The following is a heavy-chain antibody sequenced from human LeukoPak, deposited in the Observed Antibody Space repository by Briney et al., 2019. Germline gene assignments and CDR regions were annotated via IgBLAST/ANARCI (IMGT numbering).Heavy chain of an antibody. CDR3: ARSFQSSGSYNWLDP. D-gene: IGHD6-19*01. V-gene: IGHV3-21*06. CDR1: GFTFSSNS. CDR2: ICSTSSFI. Sequence: GGSLRLSCAASGFTFSSNSMNWVRQAPGKGLEWVSSICSTSSFIYYADSVKGRFTISRDNAKNSLYLQMNSLRDDDTATYYCARSFQSSGSYNWLDPWGQGTLVTVSS. J-gene: IGHJ5*02.